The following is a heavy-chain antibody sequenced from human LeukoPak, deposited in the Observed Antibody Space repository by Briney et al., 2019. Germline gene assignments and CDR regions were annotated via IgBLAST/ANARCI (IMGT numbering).Heavy chain of an antibody. CDR1: VYTFTSYG. D-gene: IGHD1-7*01. Sequence: VASVKVSCKASVYTFTSYGISWVRQAPGQGLEWMGWISGYDGNTNYAQKLQGRVTMTTDTSTSTVYMEMRSLRSDDTAVYYCARDDPRLHGTTDYWGQGTLVTVSS. V-gene: IGHV1-18*01. CDR2: ISGYDGNT. J-gene: IGHJ4*02. CDR3: ARDDPRLHGTTDY.